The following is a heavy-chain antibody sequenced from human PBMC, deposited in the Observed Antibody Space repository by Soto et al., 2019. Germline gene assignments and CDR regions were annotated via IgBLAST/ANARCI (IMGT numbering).Heavy chain of an antibody. Sequence: SETLSLTCAVSGGSISSSNWWSWVRQPPGKGLEWIGEIYHSGSTNYNPSLKSRVTISVDKSKNQFSLKLSSVTAADTAVYYCARGGAYGSGSDPLPVAFDIWGRGTMVTVSS. J-gene: IGHJ3*02. V-gene: IGHV4-4*02. CDR3: ARGGAYGSGSDPLPVAFDI. D-gene: IGHD3-10*01. CDR1: GGSISSSNW. CDR2: IYHSGST.